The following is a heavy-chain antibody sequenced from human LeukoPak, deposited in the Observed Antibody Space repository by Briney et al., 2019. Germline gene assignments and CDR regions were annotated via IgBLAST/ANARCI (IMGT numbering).Heavy chain of an antibody. Sequence: ASVKVSCKASGGTFSSYAISWVRQAPGQGLEWMGIINPSGGSTSYAQKFQGRVTMTRDTSTSTVYMELSSLRSEDTAVYYCASTELRFLEWSHENAFDIWGQGTMVTVSS. V-gene: IGHV1-46*01. CDR2: INPSGGST. J-gene: IGHJ3*02. D-gene: IGHD3-3*01. CDR1: GGTFSSYA. CDR3: ASTELRFLEWSHENAFDI.